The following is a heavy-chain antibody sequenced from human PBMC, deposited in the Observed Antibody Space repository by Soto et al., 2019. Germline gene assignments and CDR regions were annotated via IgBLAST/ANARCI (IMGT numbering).Heavy chain of an antibody. CDR2: IYYSGST. CDR1: GGSISSSSYY. D-gene: IGHD6-19*01. V-gene: IGHV4-39*01. Sequence: SETLSLTCTVSGGSISSSSYYWGWIRQPPGKGLEWIGSIYYSGSTYYNPSLKSRVTISVDTSKNQFSLKLSSVTAADTAVYYCARLRYHSPWLVRGYYYFGMDVWGQGTTVTVSS. J-gene: IGHJ6*02. CDR3: ARLRYHSPWLVRGYYYFGMDV.